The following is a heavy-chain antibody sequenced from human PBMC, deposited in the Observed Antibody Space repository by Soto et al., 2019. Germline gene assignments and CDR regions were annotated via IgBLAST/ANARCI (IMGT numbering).Heavy chain of an antibody. J-gene: IGHJ4*02. Sequence: QLQLQESGPRLVRSSETLSLSCTVSGGSISSNTYYWGWIRQPPGKGLEWIGSNFYSGNTYNNSSLKSRVSISVDTSKNQLSLKLSSVTAADTAIYYCARHNDYGDHDFWGQGTLVTVSS. CDR1: GGSISSNTYY. CDR3: ARHNDYGDHDF. D-gene: IGHD3-10*01. CDR2: NFYSGNT. V-gene: IGHV4-39*01.